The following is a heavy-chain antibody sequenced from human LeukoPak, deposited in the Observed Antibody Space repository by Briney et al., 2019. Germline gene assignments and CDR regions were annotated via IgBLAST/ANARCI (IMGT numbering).Heavy chain of an antibody. CDR2: TYYRSKWYN. D-gene: IGHD4-23*01. CDR1: GDSVSSNSAA. Sequence: SQTLSLTCAISGDSVSSNSAAWNWNRQSPSRGLEWLGRTYYRSKWYNDYAASVKSRISINPDTSKNQLSLQLNSVTPEDTAVYYCVRDWDYGGKGDCFDPWGQGTLVTVSS. CDR3: VRDWDYGGKGDCFDP. V-gene: IGHV6-1*01. J-gene: IGHJ5*02.